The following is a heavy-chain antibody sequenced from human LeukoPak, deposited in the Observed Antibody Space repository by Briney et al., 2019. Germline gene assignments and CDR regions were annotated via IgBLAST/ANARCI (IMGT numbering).Heavy chain of an antibody. CDR3: ARDRHDYSNYFDY. V-gene: IGHV4-34*01. Sequence: SETLSLTCAVYGGSFSGYYWSWIRQPPGKGLEWIGSIYYSGSTYYNPSLKSRVTISVDTSKNQFSLKLSSVTAADTAVYYCARDRHDYSNYFDYWGQGTLVTVSS. J-gene: IGHJ4*02. D-gene: IGHD4-11*01. CDR1: GGSFSGYY. CDR2: IYYSGST.